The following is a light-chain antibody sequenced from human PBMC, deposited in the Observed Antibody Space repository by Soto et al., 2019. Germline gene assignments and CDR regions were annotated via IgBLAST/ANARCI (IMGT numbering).Light chain of an antibody. Sequence: QSVLTQPPSASGSPGQSVTISCTGTSSDVGGYNYVSWYQQHPGKAPKLMVYDVSTRPSGVPDRFSGSKSGNTAPLTVSGLQAEDEADYSLSSYAPSSDWGVVFGGGTQLTVL. CDR1: SSDVGGYNY. CDR2: DVS. J-gene: IGLJ2*01. CDR3: SSYAPSSDWGVV. V-gene: IGLV2-8*01.